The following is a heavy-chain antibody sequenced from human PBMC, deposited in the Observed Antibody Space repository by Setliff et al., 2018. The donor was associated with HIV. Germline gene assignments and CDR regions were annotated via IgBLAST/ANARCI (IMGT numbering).Heavy chain of an antibody. V-gene: IGHV1-18*01. J-gene: IGHJ3*02. D-gene: IGHD3-16*01. CDR1: GYTVTSYG. CDR3: ARDRSIIMTFVGGNAAFDI. CDR2: ISAYNGNT. Sequence: AAVKVSCKASGYTVTSYGISWVRQAPGQGLEWMEWISAYNGNTNYAQKFQGRVTMTTDTSTTTAYMELRSLRSDDTAVYYCARDRSIIMTFVGGNAAFDIWGQGTMVTVSS.